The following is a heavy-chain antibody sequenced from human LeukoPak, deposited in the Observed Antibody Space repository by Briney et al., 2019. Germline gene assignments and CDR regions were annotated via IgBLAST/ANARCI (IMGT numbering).Heavy chain of an antibody. D-gene: IGHD3-10*01. CDR1: GGSMSRYY. V-gene: IGHV4-59*01. Sequence: SETLSLTCTVSGGSMSRYYWSWLPDPRGEGVEWIGYISYSGSTNLNPSLKRPVPISVDTFKKQFSLKNGSATAPGPALSYSGSTNCKHSVEGRITISIDTSKNPFSLKLSSVTAADTAVYYCAREGTAGADLNWFDPWGQGTLVTVSS. J-gene: IGHJ5*02. CDR3: GSTNCKHSVEGRITISIDTSKNPFSLKLSSVTAADTAVYYCAREGTAGADLNWFDP. CDR2: ISYSGST.